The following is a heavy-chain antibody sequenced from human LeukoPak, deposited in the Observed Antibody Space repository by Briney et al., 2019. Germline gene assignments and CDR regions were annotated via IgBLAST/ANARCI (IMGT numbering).Heavy chain of an antibody. Sequence: PGGSLRLSCAASGFTFSSYAMSWVRQAPGKGLEWVSAISGSGGSTYYADSVKGRFTISRDNSKNTLYLQMNSLRAEDTAVYYCAKGGPSSSWYAQVGAFDIWGQGTMVTVSS. CDR3: AKGGPSSSWYAQVGAFDI. CDR2: ISGSGGST. CDR1: GFTFSSYA. J-gene: IGHJ3*02. D-gene: IGHD6-13*01. V-gene: IGHV3-23*01.